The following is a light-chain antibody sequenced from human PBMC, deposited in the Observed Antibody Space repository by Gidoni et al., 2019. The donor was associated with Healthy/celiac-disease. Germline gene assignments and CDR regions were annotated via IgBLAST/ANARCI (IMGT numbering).Light chain of an antibody. V-gene: IGLV3-19*01. CDR3: NSRDSSGNHVV. J-gene: IGLJ2*01. CDR1: SVRSYD. CDR2: GKN. Sequence: SSELTQYPDVSVALGQTVRITCQGDSVRSYDASWYQQKPGQAPVLVIYGKNNRPSGIPDRFSGSSSGNTASLTITGAQAEDEADYYCNSRDSSGNHVVFGGGTKLTVL.